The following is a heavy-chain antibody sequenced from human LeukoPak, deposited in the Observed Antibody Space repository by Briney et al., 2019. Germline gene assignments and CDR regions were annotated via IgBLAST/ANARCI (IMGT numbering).Heavy chain of an antibody. CDR2: IIPIFGTA. CDR1: GGTFSSYA. V-gene: IGHV1-69*05. Sequence: AASVKVSCKASGGTFSSYAISWVRQAPGQGLEGMGRIIPIFGTANYAQKFQGRVTITTDESTSTAYMELSSLRSEDTVVYYCEGFASYGLFRVGWIDRWGQGTLVTVSS. CDR3: EGFASYGLFRVGWIDR. J-gene: IGHJ5*02. D-gene: IGHD5-18*01.